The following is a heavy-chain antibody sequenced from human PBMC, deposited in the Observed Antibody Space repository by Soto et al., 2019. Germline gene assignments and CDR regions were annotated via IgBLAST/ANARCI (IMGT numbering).Heavy chain of an antibody. Sequence: VPLVQSGAEVKKPGASVKVSCQASGYTFTSYGISWVRQAPGQGLEWMGWINAYDGNTNYAQNLQGIVTMTTDTSTSTAYMELRSLRSEDTAVYYCARDWFGIDYWGQGTLVTVSS. CDR2: INAYDGNT. CDR3: ARDWFGIDY. J-gene: IGHJ4*02. CDR1: GYTFTSYG. V-gene: IGHV1-18*01. D-gene: IGHD3-16*01.